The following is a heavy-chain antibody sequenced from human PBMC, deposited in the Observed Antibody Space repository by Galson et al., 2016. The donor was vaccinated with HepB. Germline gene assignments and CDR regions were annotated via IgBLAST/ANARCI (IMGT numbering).Heavy chain of an antibody. CDR1: GGSISSRSNY. CDR3: ARQDAGTVEFDY. D-gene: IGHD4-17*01. Sequence: SETLSLTCTVSGGSISSRSNYWGWIRQPPGKGLEWIGSIHYSGSTFYDPSLKSRFTISVDTSKSQFSLRLSSVTAAATAVYYCARQDAGTVEFDYWGQGTLVTVSS. V-gene: IGHV4-39*01. J-gene: IGHJ4*02. CDR2: IHYSGST.